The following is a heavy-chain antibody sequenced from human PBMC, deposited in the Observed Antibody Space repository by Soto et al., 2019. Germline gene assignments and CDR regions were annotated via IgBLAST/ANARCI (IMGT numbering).Heavy chain of an antibody. Sequence: EVQLVESGGGLVQPGGSLRLSCAASGFTFSRYWMHWVRQAPGKGLVWVSRINSDGSTTSYADSVKGRFTISRDNAKNTLYLQMNSLRAEDTAVYYCARDPRIVGVTDYYYYDGMDVWGQGTTVTVSS. CDR1: GFTFSRYW. CDR2: INSDGSTT. D-gene: IGHD1-26*01. V-gene: IGHV3-74*01. CDR3: ARDPRIVGVTDYYYYDGMDV. J-gene: IGHJ6*02.